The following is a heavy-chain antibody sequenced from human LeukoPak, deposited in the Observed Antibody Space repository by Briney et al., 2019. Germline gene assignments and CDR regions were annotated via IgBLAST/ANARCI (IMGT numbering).Heavy chain of an antibody. CDR2: IRYDGSNK. Sequence: GGSLRLSCAASGFTFSSYGMHWVRQAPGKGLEWVAFIRYDGSNKYYADSVKGRFTISRDNSKNTLYLQMNSLRAEDTAVYYCAKDGVVLRYFDWSSSGHPDYWGQGTLVTVSS. D-gene: IGHD3-9*01. CDR1: GFTFSSYG. J-gene: IGHJ4*02. V-gene: IGHV3-30*02. CDR3: AKDGVVLRYFDWSSSGHPDY.